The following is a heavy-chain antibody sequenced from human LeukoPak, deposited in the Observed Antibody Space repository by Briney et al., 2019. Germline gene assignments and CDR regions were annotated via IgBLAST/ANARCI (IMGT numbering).Heavy chain of an antibody. CDR2: ISSSSNI. V-gene: IGHV3-21*01. J-gene: IGHJ4*02. Sequence: KTGGSLRLSCAASGFTFNSYSMNWVRQAPGKGLEWVSSISSSSNIYYADSVKGRFTISRDNAKNSLYLQMNSLRDEDTALYYCARDRAPSHFDYWGQGTLVTVSS. CDR1: GFTFNSYS. CDR3: ARDRAPSHFDY.